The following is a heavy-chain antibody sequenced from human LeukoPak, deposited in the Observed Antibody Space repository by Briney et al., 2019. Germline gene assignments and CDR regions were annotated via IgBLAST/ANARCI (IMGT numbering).Heavy chain of an antibody. CDR2: INHSGST. D-gene: IGHD1-26*01. CDR1: GGSFSGYY. V-gene: IGHV4-34*01. Sequence: PSETLSLTCAVYGGSFSGYYWSWIRQPPGKGLEWIGEINHSGSTNYNPSLKSRVTISVDTSKNQFSLRLNSVTAADTAIYYCAKSGGYGLIDYWGQGTLVTVSS. CDR3: AKSGGYGLIDY. J-gene: IGHJ4*02.